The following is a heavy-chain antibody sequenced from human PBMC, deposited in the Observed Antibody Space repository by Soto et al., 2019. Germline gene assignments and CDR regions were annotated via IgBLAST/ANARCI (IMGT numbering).Heavy chain of an antibody. CDR1: GFTFSSYS. V-gene: IGHV3-30*18. CDR2: ISYDGSNK. Sequence: GGSLRLSCAAPGFTFSSYSMHWVRQAPGKGLEWVAVISYDGSNKYYADSVKGRFTISRDNSKNTLYLQMNSLRAEATAVNYCAKDPDYSNYAGYFQHWGQGTLVTVSS. D-gene: IGHD4-4*01. J-gene: IGHJ1*01. CDR3: AKDPDYSNYAGYFQH.